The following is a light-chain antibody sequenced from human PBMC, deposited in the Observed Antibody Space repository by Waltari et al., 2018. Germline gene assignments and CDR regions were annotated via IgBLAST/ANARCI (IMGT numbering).Light chain of an antibody. CDR1: SSYHL. CDR2: EDT. J-gene: IGLJ3*02. Sequence: QSALTQPASVSGSPGQPITISCTGTSSYHLVSWYQQYPGEAPKVVIFEDTKRPSGVSNRFSASKSGNTASLTISGLQAEDEADYYCCSHTGSNTWVFGGGTKVTVL. V-gene: IGLV2-23*01. CDR3: CSHTGSNTWV.